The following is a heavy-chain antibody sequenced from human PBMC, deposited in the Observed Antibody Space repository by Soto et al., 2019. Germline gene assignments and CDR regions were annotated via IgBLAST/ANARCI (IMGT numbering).Heavy chain of an antibody. CDR1: GGSISSSSYY. CDR3: ARSNGSTIFGVVIPWSDYYYYMDV. Sequence: SETLSLTCTVSGGSISSSSYYWGWIRQPPGKGLEWIGSIYYSGSTYYNPSLKSRVTISVDTSKNQFSLKLSSVTAADTAVYYCARSNGSTIFGVVIPWSDYYYYMDVWGKGTTVTVSS. J-gene: IGHJ6*03. D-gene: IGHD3-3*01. CDR2: IYYSGST. V-gene: IGHV4-39*01.